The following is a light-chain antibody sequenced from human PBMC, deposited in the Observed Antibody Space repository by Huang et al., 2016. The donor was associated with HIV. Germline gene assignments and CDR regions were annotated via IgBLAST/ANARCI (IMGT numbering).Light chain of an antibody. CDR3: QQYNNYPWT. CDR1: QSISDY. V-gene: IGKV1-5*03. CDR2: KAS. J-gene: IGKJ1*01. Sequence: DIQMTQSPSTLSASVGDRVTITCRDSQSISDYLAWYQQKPGEAHNLLIYKASSLEGGVPPRFSGSGSGTEFTLTISSLQADDVATYYCQQYNNYPWTFGQGTLVEIK.